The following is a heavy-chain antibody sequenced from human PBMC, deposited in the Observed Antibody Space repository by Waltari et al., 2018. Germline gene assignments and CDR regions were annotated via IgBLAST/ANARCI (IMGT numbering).Heavy chain of an antibody. J-gene: IGHJ4*02. Sequence: QVKLVQSGAEVKKPGSSVRVSCQTSGASINSYTITWVRQAPGQGREWMGSILPILETPKYAQSLQDRLTITADESTNTAYMELSSLKSEDTAVYYCAREGRAGGRDVNYVYWGQGALVTVSS. CDR2: ILPILETP. CDR3: AREGRAGGRDVNYVY. V-gene: IGHV1-69*08. D-gene: IGHD2-8*02. CDR1: GASINSYT.